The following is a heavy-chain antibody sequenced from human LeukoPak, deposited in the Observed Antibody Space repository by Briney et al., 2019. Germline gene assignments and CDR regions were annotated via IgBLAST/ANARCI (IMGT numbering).Heavy chain of an antibody. Sequence: SETLSLTCTVSGGSISTSSFYWGWIRQPPGKGLEWIGSMYYSGSTYYNPSLKSRVTISVDTSKNQFSLRLSSVTAADTAIYYCARKDPGYSGYSDFDYWGQGTLVTVSS. D-gene: IGHD5-12*01. CDR3: ARKDPGYSGYSDFDY. CDR2: MYYSGST. CDR1: GGSISTSSFY. J-gene: IGHJ4*02. V-gene: IGHV4-39*01.